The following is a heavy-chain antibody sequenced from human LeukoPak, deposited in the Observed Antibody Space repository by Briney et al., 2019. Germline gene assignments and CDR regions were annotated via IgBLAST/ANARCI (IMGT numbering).Heavy chain of an antibody. J-gene: IGHJ4*02. V-gene: IGHV1-18*01. CDR3: AKKGQADDGGKPD. CDR1: GYSFSSYG. Sequence: ASVKVPCKASGYSFSSYGISWVRQAPGQGPEWMGWISAYNDDTIYALNLQGRVTLTTDTSTSTAYMDLRSLRSDDTAVYYCAKKGQADDGGKPDWGQGTLVTVSS. CDR2: ISAYNDDT.